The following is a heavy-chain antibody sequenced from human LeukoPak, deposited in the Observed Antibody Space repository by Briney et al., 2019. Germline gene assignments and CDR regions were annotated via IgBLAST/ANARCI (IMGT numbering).Heavy chain of an antibody. CDR2: IHPSGGST. Sequence: ASVKVSCKASGYTFTSYYMHWVRHAPGQGLGRLGIIHPSGGSTSYAEELLGRVTMTRDTSTSTVYMELSSLRSEDTAVYYCARGESNYDILTGYLDYWGQGTLVTVSS. J-gene: IGHJ4*02. CDR3: ARGESNYDILTGYLDY. V-gene: IGHV1-46*03. CDR1: GYTFTSYY. D-gene: IGHD3-9*01.